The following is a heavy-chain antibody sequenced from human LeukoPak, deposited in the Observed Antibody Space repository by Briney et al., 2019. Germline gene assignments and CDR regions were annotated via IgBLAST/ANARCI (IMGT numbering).Heavy chain of an antibody. Sequence: PGGSLRLSCAASGFSFSNYPMHWVRQAPGKGLEWVAFIPNDGSEKYYTDSVKGRFTISRDNSKNTLYLQMNSLRIEDTAVYYCLKETYDDSGYLRGYFDYWGQGTLVTVSS. CDR3: LKETYDDSGYLRGYFDY. CDR2: IPNDGSEK. J-gene: IGHJ4*02. CDR1: GFSFSNYP. V-gene: IGHV3-30*02. D-gene: IGHD3-22*01.